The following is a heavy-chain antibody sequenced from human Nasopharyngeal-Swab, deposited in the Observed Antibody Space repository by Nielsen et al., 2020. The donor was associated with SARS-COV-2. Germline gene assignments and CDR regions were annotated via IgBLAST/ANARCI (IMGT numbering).Heavy chain of an antibody. CDR2: ISYDGSNE. V-gene: IGHV3-30*18. Sequence: GGSLRLSCAASGFTFSSSGMDWVRQAPGKGLEWVAVISYDGSNEYYGDSVKGRFTISRDNSKNTLYLQMNSLRVDDTAVYYCAKAQITMIVVTRGDWFDPWGQGTLVTVSS. CDR1: GFTFSSSG. D-gene: IGHD3-22*01. J-gene: IGHJ5*02. CDR3: AKAQITMIVVTRGDWFDP.